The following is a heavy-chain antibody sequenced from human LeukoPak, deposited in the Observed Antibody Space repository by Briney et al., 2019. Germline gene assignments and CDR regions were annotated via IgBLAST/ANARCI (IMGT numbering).Heavy chain of an antibody. CDR1: GDSISSGAYS. Sequence: SQTLSLTCVVSGDSISSGAYSWSWIRQPPGKGLEWIGYIFHTGSTFYNPSLKSRLTISVDNSKNQFSLRLSSVTAADTAVYYCARELWFANAPGSWLDPWGQGTLVTVS. CDR3: ARELWFANAPGSWLDP. V-gene: IGHV4-30-2*01. CDR2: IFHTGST. D-gene: IGHD3-10*01. J-gene: IGHJ5*02.